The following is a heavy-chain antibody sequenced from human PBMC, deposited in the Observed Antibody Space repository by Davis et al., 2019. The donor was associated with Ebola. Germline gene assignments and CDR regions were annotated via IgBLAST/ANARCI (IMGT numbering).Heavy chain of an antibody. CDR1: AYTFTSYA. CDR3: ARESSYSSGWSSFWFDP. V-gene: IGHV1-18*01. Sequence: AASVKVSCKASAYTFTSYAISWVRQAHGQGREWMGWISAYNGNTNYAQKLQGRVTMTTDTSTSTAYMELRSLRSDDTAVYYCARESSYSSGWSSFWFDPWGQGTLVTVSS. J-gene: IGHJ5*02. D-gene: IGHD6-19*01. CDR2: ISAYNGNT.